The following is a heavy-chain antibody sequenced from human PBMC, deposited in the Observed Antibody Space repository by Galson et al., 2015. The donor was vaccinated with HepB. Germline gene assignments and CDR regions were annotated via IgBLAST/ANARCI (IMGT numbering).Heavy chain of an antibody. CDR2: ISTYNGNT. D-gene: IGHD5-18*01. CDR3: ARGSGAYNYF. CDR1: GYTLTNYG. Sequence: QSGAEVKEPGASVKVSCRASGYTLTNYGITWVRQAPGQGPEWMGWISTYNGNTHYAQKFQGRVTMTTDTSTSTAYMELRSLTSDDTAVYYCARGSGAYNYFWGQGTLLTVSS. V-gene: IGHV1-18*01. J-gene: IGHJ4*02.